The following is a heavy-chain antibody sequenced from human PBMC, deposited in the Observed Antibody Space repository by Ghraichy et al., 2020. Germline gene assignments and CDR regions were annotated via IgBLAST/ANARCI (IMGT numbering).Heavy chain of an antibody. Sequence: GESLNISCAASGFAFSDYYMTWIRQAPGKGLEWVSYISSGARTFDYADSVKGRFTISRDNSKNTLYLLMNSLRAEDTAVYYCARGSGPTLYSYCHMDVWGQGTTVTVAS. CDR3: ARGSGPTLYSYCHMDV. CDR2: ISSGARTF. D-gene: IGHD5-12*01. J-gene: IGHJ6*02. CDR1: GFAFSDYY. V-gene: IGHV3-11*01.